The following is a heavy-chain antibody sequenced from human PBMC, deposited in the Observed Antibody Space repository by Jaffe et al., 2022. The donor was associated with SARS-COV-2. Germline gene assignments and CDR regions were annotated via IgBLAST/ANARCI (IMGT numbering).Heavy chain of an antibody. Sequence: EVQLVESGGGLVKPGGSLRLSCAASGFTFSSYSMNWVRQAPGKGLEWVSSISSSSSYIYYADSVKGRFTISRDNAKNSLYLQMNSLRAEDTAVYYCARRYSSGLGAFQHWGQGTLVTVSS. CDR2: ISSSSSYI. V-gene: IGHV3-21*01. CDR3: ARRYSSGLGAFQH. J-gene: IGHJ1*01. D-gene: IGHD6-19*01. CDR1: GFTFSSYS.